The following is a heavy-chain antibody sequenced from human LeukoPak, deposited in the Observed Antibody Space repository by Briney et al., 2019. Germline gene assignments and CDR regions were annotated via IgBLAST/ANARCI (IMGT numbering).Heavy chain of an antibody. Sequence: GGSLRLSCAASGFTFSSYAMHWVRQAPGKGLEWVAVISYDGSNKYYADSVKGRFTISRDNAKNSLYLQMNSLRAEDTAVYYCASRHGSVSADYWGQGTLVTLSS. V-gene: IGHV3-30-3*01. CDR1: GFTFSSYA. J-gene: IGHJ4*02. D-gene: IGHD3-10*01. CDR3: ASRHGSVSADY. CDR2: ISYDGSNK.